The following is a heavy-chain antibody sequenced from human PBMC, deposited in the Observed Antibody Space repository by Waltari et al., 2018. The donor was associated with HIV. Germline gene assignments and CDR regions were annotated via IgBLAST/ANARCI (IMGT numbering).Heavy chain of an antibody. CDR2: IYYSGST. CDR3: ARVRGPYDSSGYFQYYFDY. J-gene: IGHJ4*02. CDR1: GGSISSGDYY. Sequence: QVQLQESGPGLVKPSQTLSLTCTVSGGSISSGDYYWSWIRQPPGKGLEWIGYIYYSGSTYYNPSLKSRVTISVDTSKNQFSLKLSSVTAADTAVYYCARVRGPYDSSGYFQYYFDYWGPGTLVTVSS. V-gene: IGHV4-30-4*01. D-gene: IGHD3-22*01.